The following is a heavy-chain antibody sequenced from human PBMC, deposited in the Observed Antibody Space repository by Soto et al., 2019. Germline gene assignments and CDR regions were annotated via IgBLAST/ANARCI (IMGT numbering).Heavy chain of an antibody. V-gene: IGHV4-59*08. Sequence: QVQLQESGPGLVKPSETLSLSCTVSGGSISSYYWSWFRQSPGKRMEWIGYVHHSWGSSYNPSLQGRVALSLDTSKSQLSLKVTSVTATDTAVYYCARQGFGPLHGLVDVWGQGTTVTVSS. CDR2: VHHSWGS. J-gene: IGHJ6*02. D-gene: IGHD3-10*01. CDR3: ARQGFGPLHGLVDV. CDR1: GGSISSYY.